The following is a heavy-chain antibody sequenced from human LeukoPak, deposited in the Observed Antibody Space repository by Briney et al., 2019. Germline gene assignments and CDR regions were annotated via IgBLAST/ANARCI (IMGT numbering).Heavy chain of an antibody. D-gene: IGHD3-22*01. V-gene: IGHV3-30*02. CDR1: GFTFSNHA. Sequence: GGSLRLSCAASGFTFSNHAMHWVRQAPGKGLEWVAFIRYDGSNKYYADPVKGRFTISRDNSKNTLYLQMNSLRAEDTAVYYCANQYYYDSSGLDYWGQGTLVTVSS. CDR3: ANQYYYDSSGLDY. J-gene: IGHJ4*02. CDR2: IRYDGSNK.